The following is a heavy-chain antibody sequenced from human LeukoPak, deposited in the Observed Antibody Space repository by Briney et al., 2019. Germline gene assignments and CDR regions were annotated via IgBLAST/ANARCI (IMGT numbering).Heavy chain of an antibody. Sequence: GRSLRLSCAASGFTFSSYGMHWVRQAPGKGLEWVAVIWYDGSNKYYADSVKGRFTISRDNSKNTLYLQMNSLRAEDTAVYYCARRLSSPFGVVIYYFDYWGGGTLVTVSS. J-gene: IGHJ4*02. V-gene: IGHV3-33*01. CDR1: GFTFSSYG. CDR3: ARRLSSPFGVVIYYFDY. CDR2: IWYDGSNK. D-gene: IGHD3-3*01.